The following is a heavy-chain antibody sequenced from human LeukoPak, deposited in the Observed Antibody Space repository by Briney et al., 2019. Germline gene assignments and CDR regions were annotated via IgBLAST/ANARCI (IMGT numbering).Heavy chain of an antibody. CDR3: VRDRGYSTFDS. CDR2: INLDGSEI. J-gene: IGHJ4*02. CDR1: GFTFNSYG. Sequence: GRSLRLSCAASGFTFNSYGFHWVRQAPGKGLEWVANINLDGSEINYVDSLTGRLTISRDNAKDSLYLQMDGLRAEDTAVYFCVRDRGYSTFDSWGQGTLVTVSS. V-gene: IGHV3-7*03. D-gene: IGHD3-22*01.